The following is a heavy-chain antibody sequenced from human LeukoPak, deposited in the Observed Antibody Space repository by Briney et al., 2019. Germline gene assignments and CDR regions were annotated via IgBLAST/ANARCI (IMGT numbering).Heavy chain of an antibody. D-gene: IGHD5-24*01. CDR3: ARSGLYGYKFDY. J-gene: IGHJ4*02. CDR2: IIPILGIA. CDR1: GGTFSSYA. V-gene: IGHV1-69*04. Sequence: SVKVSCKASGGTFSSYAISWVRQAPGQGLEWMGRIIPILGIANYAQKFQGRVTITADKSTSTAYMELSSLRSEDTAVYYCARSGLYGYKFDYWGQGTLVTVSS.